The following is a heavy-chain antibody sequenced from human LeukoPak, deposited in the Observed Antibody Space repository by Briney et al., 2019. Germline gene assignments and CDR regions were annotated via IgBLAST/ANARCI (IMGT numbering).Heavy chain of an antibody. J-gene: IGHJ4*02. CDR3: AKDSVLLWFGELFPLGGQSFDY. CDR2: IKSDGSIT. V-gene: IGHV3-74*01. D-gene: IGHD3-10*01. CDR1: GFTFSSYW. Sequence: GGSLRLSCAASGFTFSSYWMHWVRQAPGKGLVWVSRIKSDGSITYYADSVKGRFTISRDNSKNTLYLQMNSLRAEDTAVYYCAKDSVLLWFGELFPLGGQSFDYWGQGTLVTVSS.